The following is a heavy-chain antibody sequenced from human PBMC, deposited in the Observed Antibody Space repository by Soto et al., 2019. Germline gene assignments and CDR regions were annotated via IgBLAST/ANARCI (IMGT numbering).Heavy chain of an antibody. V-gene: IGHV3-23*01. CDR1: GFTFSSYA. CDR3: ANGGYYYDSSGYYYFDY. Sequence: GGSLRLSCAASGFTFSSYAMSWVRQAPGKGLEWVSAISGSGGSTYYADSVKGRFTISRDNSKNTLYLQMNSLRAEDTAVYYCANGGYYYDSSGYYYFDYWGQGTLVTVSS. D-gene: IGHD3-22*01. J-gene: IGHJ4*02. CDR2: ISGSGGST.